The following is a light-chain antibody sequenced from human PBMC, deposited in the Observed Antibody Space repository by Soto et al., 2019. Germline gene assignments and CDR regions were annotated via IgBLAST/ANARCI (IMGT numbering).Light chain of an antibody. Sequence: IVLTQSPGTLSLAPGERATLSCRAGQSVSSSYLAWYQQKPGQAPRLLIYGASSRATGIPDRFSGSGSGTDFTLTISRLEPEDFAVYYCQQYGSSPTWTFGQGTKVDIK. CDR3: QQYGSSPTWT. CDR1: QSVSSSY. V-gene: IGKV3-20*01. J-gene: IGKJ1*01. CDR2: GAS.